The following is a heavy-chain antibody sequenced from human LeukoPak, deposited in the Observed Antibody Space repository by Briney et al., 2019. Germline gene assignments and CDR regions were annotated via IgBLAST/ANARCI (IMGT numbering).Heavy chain of an antibody. CDR2: IYHSGST. D-gene: IGHD2-2*01. V-gene: IGHV4-30-2*01. CDR3: AGTFYCSSTSCSDC. J-gene: IGHJ4*02. CDR1: GGSISSGGYY. Sequence: PSETLSLTCTVSGGSISSGGYYWSWVRQPPGKGLEWIGYIYHSGSTYYNPSLKSRVTISVDRSKNQFSLKLSSVTAADTAVYYCAGTFYCSSTSCSDCWGQGTLVTVSS.